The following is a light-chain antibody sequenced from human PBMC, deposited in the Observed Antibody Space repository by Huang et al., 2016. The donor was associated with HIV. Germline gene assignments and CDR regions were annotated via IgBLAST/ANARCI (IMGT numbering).Light chain of an antibody. CDR2: WAS. CDR1: QSLLYSLNNKNY. V-gene: IGKV4-1*01. Sequence: DIVMTQSPDSLSVSPGERATIDCKSSQSLLYSLNNKNYLAWFQQKPGRPPKWLLYWASTRESGIPERFSGSGSGTDFTLTINNLQPEEVATYYCQQYYQNPQTFGQGT. CDR3: QQYYQNPQT. J-gene: IGKJ5*01.